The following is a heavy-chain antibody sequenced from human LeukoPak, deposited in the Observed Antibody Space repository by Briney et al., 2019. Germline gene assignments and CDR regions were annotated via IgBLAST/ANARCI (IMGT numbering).Heavy chain of an antibody. CDR3: ASRVTTSLDY. D-gene: IGHD4-11*01. CDR1: GFTFSSYS. CDR2: IRSDGTNK. V-gene: IGHV3-30*02. Sequence: GGSLRLSCAASGFTFSSYSMHWVRQAPGKGLEWVAFIRSDGTNKYYADSLKGRFTISRDNSKNTLYLQMNSLRAEDTAVYYCASRVTTSLDYWGQGTLVTVSS. J-gene: IGHJ4*02.